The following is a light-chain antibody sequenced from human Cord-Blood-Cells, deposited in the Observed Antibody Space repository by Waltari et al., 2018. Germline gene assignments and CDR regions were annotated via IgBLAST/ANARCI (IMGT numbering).Light chain of an antibody. J-gene: IGLJ3*02. CDR1: SSDVGGYNY. Sequence: QSALTQPPSASGSPGQSVTISCTGTSSDVGGYNYVSWYQQHPGKAPKLMIYEVSKRPSGVPCRFSGSKSGNTASLTVSGLQAEDEADYYCSSSAGSNKVFGGGTKLTVL. V-gene: IGLV2-8*01. CDR2: EVS. CDR3: SSSAGSNKV.